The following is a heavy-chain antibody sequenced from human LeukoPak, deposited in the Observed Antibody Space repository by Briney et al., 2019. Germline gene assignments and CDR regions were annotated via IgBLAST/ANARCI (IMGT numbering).Heavy chain of an antibody. CDR1: CESFSGYY. CDR2: IYSSGST. D-gene: IGHD6-13*01. V-gene: IGHV4-4*07. Sequence: SETLSLTCAVCCESFSGYYWGCTRQPAGKGLEWIGRIYSSGSTDYNPSLKNRVSMSVDTYKNQFSLKLSSVTAADTAIYYCARSSGYNSWRDYWGQGTLVTVSS. J-gene: IGHJ4*02. CDR3: ARSSGYNSWRDY.